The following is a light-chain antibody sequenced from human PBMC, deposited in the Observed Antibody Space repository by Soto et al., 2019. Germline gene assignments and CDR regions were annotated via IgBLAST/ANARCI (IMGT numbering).Light chain of an antibody. V-gene: IGKV1-5*01. CDR3: QQLNSYPIT. CDR1: ESMSNC. Sequence: DIQMTQSPSTLSASVGDRVTITCRASESMSNCLAWYQQKPGKAPKLLISGASSLQRGVPSRFSGSASGTEFTLTISSLQPEDFATYYCQQLNSYPITFGPGTKVDIK. CDR2: GAS. J-gene: IGKJ3*01.